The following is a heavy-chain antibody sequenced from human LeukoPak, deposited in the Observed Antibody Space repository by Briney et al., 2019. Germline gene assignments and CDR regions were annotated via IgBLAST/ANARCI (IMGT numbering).Heavy chain of an antibody. Sequence: GGSLRLSCAASGFTFSSYAMSWVRQAPGKGLDWVSAISGSGGSTYYADSVKGRFTISRDNSKNTLYLQMNSLRAEDTAVYYCAKGTLRIAVAGTVDYWGQGTLVTVSS. V-gene: IGHV3-23*01. CDR3: AKGTLRIAVAGTVDY. CDR2: ISGSGGST. CDR1: GFTFSSYA. J-gene: IGHJ4*02. D-gene: IGHD6-19*01.